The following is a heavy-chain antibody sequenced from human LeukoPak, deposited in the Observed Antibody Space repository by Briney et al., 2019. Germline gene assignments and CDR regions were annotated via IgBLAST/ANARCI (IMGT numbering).Heavy chain of an antibody. Sequence: GGSLRLSCAASGFTFDDYDMHWVRQAPGKGLEWVSLISGDGGSTYYADSVKGRFTISRDNSQNSLYLQMNSLRTEDTALYYCAKDKVEYSSSWQDYYFDSWGQGTLVTVSS. J-gene: IGHJ4*02. V-gene: IGHV3-43*02. CDR3: AKDKVEYSSSWQDYYFDS. CDR1: GFTFDDYD. CDR2: ISGDGGST. D-gene: IGHD6-13*01.